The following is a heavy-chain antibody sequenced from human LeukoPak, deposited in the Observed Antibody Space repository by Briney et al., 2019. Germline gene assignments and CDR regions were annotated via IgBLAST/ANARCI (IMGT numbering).Heavy chain of an antibody. V-gene: IGHV3-23*01. J-gene: IGHJ5*02. CDR2: ISGSGGST. D-gene: IGHD6-13*01. CDR3: ANPPSSSPPILP. CDR1: GFTFSSYA. Sequence: GSLRLSCAASGFTFSSYAMSWVRQAPGKGLEWVSAISGSGGSTYYADSVKGRFTISRDNSKNTLYLQMNSLRAEDTAVYYCANPPSSSPPILPWGQGTLVTVSS.